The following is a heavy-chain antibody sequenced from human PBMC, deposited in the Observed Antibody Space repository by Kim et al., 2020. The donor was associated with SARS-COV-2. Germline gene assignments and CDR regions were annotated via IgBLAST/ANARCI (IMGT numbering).Heavy chain of an antibody. Sequence: ADSVRGRFSNPSDNSKNTLYLQMNSLRAEDTAVYYCARPRGYSYGSYIDYWGQGTLVTVSS. D-gene: IGHD5-18*01. V-gene: IGHV3-30*01. CDR3: ARPRGYSYGSYIDY. J-gene: IGHJ4*02.